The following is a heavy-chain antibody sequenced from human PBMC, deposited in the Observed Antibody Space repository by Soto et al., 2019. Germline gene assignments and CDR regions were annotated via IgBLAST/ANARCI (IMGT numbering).Heavy chain of an antibody. Sequence: EVQLVESGGGLVQPGRSLRVSCAASGFIFNDYAMHWVRQAPGKGLEWVSGISWNSGSIGYADSVKGRFTISRDNAKNSLYLQMNSLRAEDTALYYCAKGGSRFLEWCLDPTPALDVWGQWTTVTVSS. CDR1: GFIFNDYA. D-gene: IGHD3-3*01. J-gene: IGHJ6*02. CDR3: AKGGSRFLEWCLDPTPALDV. CDR2: ISWNSGSI. V-gene: IGHV3-9*01.